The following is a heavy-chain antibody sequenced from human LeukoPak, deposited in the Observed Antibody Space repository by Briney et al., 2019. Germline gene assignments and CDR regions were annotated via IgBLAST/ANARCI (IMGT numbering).Heavy chain of an antibody. CDR3: ARGWALYVVVPAAIGEEYGMDV. D-gene: IGHD2-2*02. J-gene: IGHJ6*02. CDR2: ISSSGSTI. V-gene: IGHV3-11*01. Sequence: GGSLRLSCAASGFTFSDYYMSWIRQAPGKGLEWVSYISSSGSTIYYADSVKGRFTISRDNAKNSLYLQMNSLRSEDTAVYYCARGWALYVVVPAAIGEEYGMDVWGQGTTVTVSS. CDR1: GFTFSDYY.